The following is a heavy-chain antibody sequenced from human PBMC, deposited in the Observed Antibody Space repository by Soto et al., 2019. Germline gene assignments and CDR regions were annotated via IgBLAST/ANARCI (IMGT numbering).Heavy chain of an antibody. CDR1: GGTFSSYA. J-gene: IGHJ4*02. V-gene: IGHV1-69*13. CDR3: AAVRDCSGGSSYFDY. Sequence: SVKVSCKASGGTFSSYAISWVRQAPGQGLEWMGGIIPIFGTANYAQKFQGRVTITADEPTSTAYMELSSLRSEDTAVYYCAAVRDCSGGSSYFDYWGQGTLVTVSS. D-gene: IGHD2-15*01. CDR2: IIPIFGTA.